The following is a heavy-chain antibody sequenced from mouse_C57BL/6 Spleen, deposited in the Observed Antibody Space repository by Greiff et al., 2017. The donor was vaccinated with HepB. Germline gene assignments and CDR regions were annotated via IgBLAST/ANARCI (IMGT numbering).Heavy chain of an antibody. CDR1: GYTFTSYW. J-gene: IGHJ3*01. CDR3: SKISDYSWFAY. V-gene: IGHV1-61*01. CDR2: IYPSDSET. Sequence: QVQLQQPGAELVRPGSSVKLSCKASGYTFTSYWMDWVKQRPGQGLEWIGNIYPSDSETHYNQKFKDKATLTVDKSSSTAYMKLSSLTSEDSAVDYCSKISDYSWFAYWGQGTLVTVSA. D-gene: IGHD1-1*01.